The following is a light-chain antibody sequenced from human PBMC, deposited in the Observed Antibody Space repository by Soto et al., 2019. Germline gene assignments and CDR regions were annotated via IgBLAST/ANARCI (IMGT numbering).Light chain of an antibody. Sequence: EIVMTQSPATLSVSPGERVTLSCRASQSVSNKLGWYQHKPGQAPRLLIYDTSTRAAGTPDRFTGSGSGTDFTLTISRLQSEDFAVYYCQKYNTWRSISVGQGTRLEIK. J-gene: IGKJ5*01. CDR1: QSVSNK. CDR2: DTS. CDR3: QKYNTWRSIS. V-gene: IGKV3-15*01.